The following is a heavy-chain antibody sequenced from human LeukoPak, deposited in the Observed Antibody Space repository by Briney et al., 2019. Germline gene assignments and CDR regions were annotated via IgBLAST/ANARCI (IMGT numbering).Heavy chain of an antibody. Sequence: PSQTLSLTCTVSGGSISSYYWSWIRQPPGKGLEWIGWSYHRGSTSYNPSLKSRVAISVDTSKNQFSLKLSSVTAADTAVYYCARDRELGYWGQGTLVTVSS. V-gene: IGHV4-59*01. CDR2: SYHRGST. J-gene: IGHJ4*02. CDR3: ARDRELGY. CDR1: GGSISSYY. D-gene: IGHD1-1*01.